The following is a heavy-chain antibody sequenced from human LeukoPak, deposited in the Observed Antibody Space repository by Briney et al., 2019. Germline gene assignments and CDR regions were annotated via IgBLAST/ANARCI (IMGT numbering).Heavy chain of an antibody. V-gene: IGHV4-34*01. Sequence: SETLSLTCAVYGGSFSGYYWSWIRQPPGKGLEWIGEINHSGSTNYNPSLKSRVTISVEKSKNQFSLKLSSVTAADTAVYYCARRVSSGYYKYHHYYYYMDVWGKGTTVTVSS. CDR1: GGSFSGYY. J-gene: IGHJ6*03. D-gene: IGHD3-22*01. CDR2: INHSGST. CDR3: ARRVSSGYYKYHHYYYYMDV.